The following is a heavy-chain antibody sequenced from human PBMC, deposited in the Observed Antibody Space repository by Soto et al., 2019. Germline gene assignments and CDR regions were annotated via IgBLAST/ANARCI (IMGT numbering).Heavy chain of an antibody. CDR1: GYSFTSYW. J-gene: IGHJ6*02. D-gene: IGHD2-2*02. CDR3: AREIVVVPAARPSLYYYYGMDV. V-gene: IGHV5-10-1*01. Sequence: PGEYLKISWKCSGYSFTSYWISWVRQMPGKGLEWMWRIASSDSYTNYSPSCHGHVTITADKSIITAYLQWSSLKASDTAMYYCAREIVVVPAARPSLYYYYGMDVWGQGTTVTVSS. CDR2: IASSDSYT.